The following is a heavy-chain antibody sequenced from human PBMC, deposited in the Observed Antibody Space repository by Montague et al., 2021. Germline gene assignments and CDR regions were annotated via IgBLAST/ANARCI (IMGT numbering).Heavy chain of an antibody. J-gene: IGHJ4*02. CDR2: ISTDGGST. CDR3: TIYNFRETHYGFDY. Sequence: SLRLSCAASGFTFSSYCMRWVRQAPGKGLVWVSRISTDGGSTTYADSVKGRFSTSRDNAKNMLYLQMNSLRAEDTALYYCTIYNFRETHYGFDYWGQGTLVTVSA. CDR1: GFTFSSYC. V-gene: IGHV3-74*01. D-gene: IGHD5-24*01.